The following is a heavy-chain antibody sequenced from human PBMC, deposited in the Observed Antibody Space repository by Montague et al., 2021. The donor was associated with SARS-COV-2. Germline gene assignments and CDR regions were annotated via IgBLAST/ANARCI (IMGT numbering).Heavy chain of an antibody. Sequence: SKTLSLTCTVSGGSISSYYWSWIRQPPGKGLEWIGYTYYSGSTNYNPSLKSRVTISVDTSKNQFSLKLSSVTAADTAVYYCARGSGWMGNAFDIWGQGTMVTVSS. CDR3: ARGSGWMGNAFDI. CDR1: GGSISSYY. J-gene: IGHJ3*02. V-gene: IGHV4-59*01. CDR2: TYYSGST. D-gene: IGHD6-19*01.